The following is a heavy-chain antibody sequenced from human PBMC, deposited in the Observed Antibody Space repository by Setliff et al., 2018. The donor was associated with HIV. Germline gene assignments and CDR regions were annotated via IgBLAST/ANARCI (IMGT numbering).Heavy chain of an antibody. CDR2: IRQDGTDK. CDR1: GFAFSSHQ. Sequence: AGGSLRLSCAASGFAFSSHQMSWVRQAPGKGLEWVAKIRQDGTDKYYVDSVKGRFTISRDNAKNSLYLQMNSLRAEDTAIYYCARDWRSGYDLTFDYWGQGTLVTVSS. D-gene: IGHD5-12*01. J-gene: IGHJ4*02. CDR3: ARDWRSGYDLTFDY. V-gene: IGHV3-7*01.